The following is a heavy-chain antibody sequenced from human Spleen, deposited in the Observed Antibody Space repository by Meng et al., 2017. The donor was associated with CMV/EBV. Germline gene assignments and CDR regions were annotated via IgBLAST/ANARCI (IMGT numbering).Heavy chain of an antibody. CDR2: IYSDGSST. V-gene: IGHV3-74*01. Sequence: ADSGLTFGSNWMHRVRQAPGKGLVRVSRIYSDGSSTSYADSVKGRFTISRDNAKNTLYLQMNSLRAEDTAVYYCARADVYNYFDPWGQGTLVTVSS. CDR1: GLTFGSNW. J-gene: IGHJ5*02. CDR3: ARADVYNYFDP. D-gene: IGHD5/OR15-5a*01.